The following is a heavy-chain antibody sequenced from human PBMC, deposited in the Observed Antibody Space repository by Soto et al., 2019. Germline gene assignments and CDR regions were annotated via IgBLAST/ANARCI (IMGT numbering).Heavy chain of an antibody. Sequence: SETLSLTCTVSGGSISSYYWSWIRQPPGKGLEWIGYIYHSGSTYYNPSLKSRVTISVDRSKNQFSLKLSSVTAADTAVYYCARDRDPKWCTNGVCDQRFDYWGQGTLVTVSS. CDR2: IYHSGST. J-gene: IGHJ4*02. CDR1: GGSISSYY. CDR3: ARDRDPKWCTNGVCDQRFDY. D-gene: IGHD2-8*01. V-gene: IGHV4-59*12.